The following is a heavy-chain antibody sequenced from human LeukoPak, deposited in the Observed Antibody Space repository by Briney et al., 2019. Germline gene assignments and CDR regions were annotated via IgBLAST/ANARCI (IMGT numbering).Heavy chain of an antibody. J-gene: IGHJ6*03. CDR2: IYHSGST. CDR1: GGSISSGGYY. Sequence: SETLSLTCTVSGGSISSGGYYWSWIRQPPGKGLEWIGYIYHSGSTYYNPSLKSRVTISVDTSKNQFSLKLSSVTAADTAVYYCARAESMIVNYMDVWGKGTTVTVSS. CDR3: ARAESMIVNYMDV. V-gene: IGHV4-61*08. D-gene: IGHD3-22*01.